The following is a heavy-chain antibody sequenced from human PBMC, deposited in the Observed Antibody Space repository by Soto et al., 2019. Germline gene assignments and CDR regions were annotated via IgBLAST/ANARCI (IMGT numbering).Heavy chain of an antibody. Sequence: QVQLVQSGAEVKKPGSSVKVSCKASGGTFSSYAISWVRQAPGQGLEWMGGIIPIFGTANYAQKFQGRVTITADKSTSTAYMEVSSLRSEDTAVYYCARVRGIAAAGTNYFDYWGQGTLVTVSS. D-gene: IGHD6-13*01. V-gene: IGHV1-69*06. J-gene: IGHJ4*02. CDR2: IIPIFGTA. CDR3: ARVRGIAAAGTNYFDY. CDR1: GGTFSSYA.